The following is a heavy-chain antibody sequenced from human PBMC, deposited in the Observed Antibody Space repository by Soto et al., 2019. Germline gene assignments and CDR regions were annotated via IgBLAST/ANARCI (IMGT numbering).Heavy chain of an antibody. J-gene: IGHJ4*02. Sequence: SETLSLTCTASGGSISNAAYSWSWIRQPPGKGLEWIGYIYPSGMPFYNPSLRSRVTISIDRSNDQFSLNLKSVTAADTAVYYCARERGGYGLFDSWGQGTLVTVSS. CDR2: IYPSGMP. CDR1: GGSISNAAYS. D-gene: IGHD5-18*01. CDR3: ARERGGYGLFDS. V-gene: IGHV4-30-2*01.